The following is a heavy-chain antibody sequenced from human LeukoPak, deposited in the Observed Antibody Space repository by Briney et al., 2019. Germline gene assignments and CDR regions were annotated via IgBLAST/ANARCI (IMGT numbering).Heavy chain of an antibody. D-gene: IGHD4-17*01. V-gene: IGHV4-59*01. J-gene: IGHJ4*02. CDR1: GGSISSYY. Sequence: PSETLSLTCTVSGGSISSYYWSWIRQPPGKGLEWIGNIYYSGSTNYNPSLKSRVTISVDTSKNQFSLKLSSVTAADTAVYYCARDTARGGYGDDYFDSWGQGTLVTVSS. CDR3: ARDTARGGYGDDYFDS. CDR2: IYYSGST.